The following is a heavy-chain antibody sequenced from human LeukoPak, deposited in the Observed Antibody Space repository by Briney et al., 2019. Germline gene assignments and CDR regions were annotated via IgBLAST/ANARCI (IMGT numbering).Heavy chain of an antibody. D-gene: IGHD1-26*01. CDR1: GXTFSGSA. J-gene: IGHJ5*02. CDR3: TRDSGTYNWFDP. CDR2: IDKKDKGYATAT. V-gene: IGHV3-73*01. Sequence: GGALKLSCAASGXTFSGSAIHWVRQSSGKGLEWVGQIDKKDKGYATATAYAASVKGRFTISRDDSINTAYLQMKSLKTEDTALYYCTRDSGTYNWFDPWGQGTLVTVSS.